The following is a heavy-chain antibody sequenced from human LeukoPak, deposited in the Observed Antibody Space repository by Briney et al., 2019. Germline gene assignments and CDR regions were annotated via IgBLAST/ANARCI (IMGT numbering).Heavy chain of an antibody. D-gene: IGHD6-19*01. CDR1: GFTFSDYI. V-gene: IGHV3-48*04. CDR3: ARERRQWQPFDI. Sequence: PGGSLRLSCAASGFTFSDYIINWVRQAPGKGREWFSYISSSGGTIYYADSVKGRFTISRDNTDNSLFLQMSSLRAEDTAVYYCARERRQWQPFDIWGQGTMVTVSS. J-gene: IGHJ3*02. CDR2: ISSSGGTI.